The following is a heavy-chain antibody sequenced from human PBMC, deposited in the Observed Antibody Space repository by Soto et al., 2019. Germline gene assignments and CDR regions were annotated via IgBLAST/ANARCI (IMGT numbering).Heavy chain of an antibody. CDR3: AKDTLRQTVTTLDY. J-gene: IGHJ4*02. CDR2: ISYDGSNN. CDR1: GFIFSSYG. Sequence: QVQLVESGGGVVQPGRSLRLSCAASGFIFSSYGMHWVHQAPGKGLEWVAVISYDGSNNYYADSVKGRFTISRDNSKNTLYLQMNSLRAEDTAVYYCAKDTLRQTVTTLDYWGQGTLVTVSS. D-gene: IGHD4-17*01. V-gene: IGHV3-30*18.